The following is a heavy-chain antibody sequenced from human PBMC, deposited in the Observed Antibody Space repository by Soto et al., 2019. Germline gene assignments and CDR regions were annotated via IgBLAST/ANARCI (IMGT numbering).Heavy chain of an antibody. CDR3: AKDKTAAAYYFDY. CDR2: ISYDGSNK. V-gene: IGHV3-30*18. J-gene: IGHJ4*02. CDR1: GFTFSSYG. D-gene: IGHD6-13*01. Sequence: QVQLVESGGGVVQPGRSLRLSCAASGFTFSSYGMHWVRQAPGKGLEWVAVISYDGSNKYYADSVKGRFTISRDNSKNTLYLQMNSLRAEDTAVYYCAKDKTAAAYYFDYWGQGTLVTVSS.